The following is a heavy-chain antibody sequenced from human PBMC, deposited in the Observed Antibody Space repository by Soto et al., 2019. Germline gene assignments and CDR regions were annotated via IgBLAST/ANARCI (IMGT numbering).Heavy chain of an antibody. Sequence: QVQLVQSGAEVKKPGASVKISCKASGYTFTRYTMNWVRQAPGQRLEWMGWINPDNGNTKASQKFQDRVIITRDTSASTSYMDLSSLRSEDTAVYYCARGSATGQLEPWGQGNLVTVSS. V-gene: IGHV1-3*01. CDR1: GYTFTRYT. CDR3: ARGSATGQLEP. J-gene: IGHJ5*02. D-gene: IGHD2-15*01. CDR2: INPDNGNT.